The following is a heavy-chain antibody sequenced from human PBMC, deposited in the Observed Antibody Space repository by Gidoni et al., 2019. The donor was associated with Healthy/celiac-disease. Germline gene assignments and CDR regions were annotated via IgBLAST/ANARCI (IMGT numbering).Heavy chain of an antibody. D-gene: IGHD1-1*01. J-gene: IGHJ4*02. V-gene: IGHV3-11*05. CDR3: AGGGGNNWNDAAFDY. CDR2: ISSSSSYT. Sequence: QVQLVESGGGLVKPGGSLRLSCAASGFTFSDYYMSWIRQAPGKGLEWVSDISSSSSYTNYADSVKGRFTISRDNAKNSLYLQMNSLRAEDTAVYYCAGGGGNNWNDAAFDYWGQGTLATVSS. CDR1: GFTFSDYY.